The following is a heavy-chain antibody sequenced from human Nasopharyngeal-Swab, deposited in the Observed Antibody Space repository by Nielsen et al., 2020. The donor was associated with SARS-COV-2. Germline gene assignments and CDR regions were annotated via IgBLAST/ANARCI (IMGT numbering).Heavy chain of an antibody. CDR1: GFTFSHYF. J-gene: IGHJ5*02. Sequence: ASVKASCKAPGFTFSHYFMHWVRQAPGQGLEWMGVITPSGGATNYARKFPGRVTMTRVPSTSTVYLDLSSLKSEDTAVYFCASEPGGMAAPGKHFDPWGQGTLVTVSS. D-gene: IGHD6-13*01. CDR2: ITPSGGAT. CDR3: ASEPGGMAAPGKHFDP. V-gene: IGHV1-46*01.